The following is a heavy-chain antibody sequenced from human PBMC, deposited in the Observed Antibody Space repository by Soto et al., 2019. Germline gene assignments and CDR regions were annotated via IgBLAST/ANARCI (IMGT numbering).Heavy chain of an antibody. D-gene: IGHD6-25*01. CDR3: ARLRRSGIWSPFFYY. J-gene: IGHJ4*02. CDR1: GGSISSSNYY. V-gene: IGHV4-39*01. Sequence: SETLSLTCTVSGGSISSSNYYWGWILQPPGKGLEWIGNVYYSGSTYYSPSLKSRVTISVDTSKNQFSLKVSSVTAADTAVYYCARLRRSGIWSPFFYYWGQGTQVTVSS. CDR2: VYYSGST.